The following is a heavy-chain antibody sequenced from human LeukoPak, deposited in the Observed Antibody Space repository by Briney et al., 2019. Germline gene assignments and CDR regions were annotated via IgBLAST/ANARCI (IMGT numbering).Heavy chain of an antibody. V-gene: IGHV3-33*01. CDR3: ARGWEYYGGFDKGSYYFDY. D-gene: IGHD3-10*01. J-gene: IGHJ4*02. Sequence: GRSLRLSCAASGFTFSSYGMHWVRQAPGKGLEWVAVIWYDGSNKYYADSVKGRFTISRDNSKNTLYLQMNSLRAEDTAVYYCARGWEYYGGFDKGSYYFDYWGQGTLVTLSS. CDR1: GFTFSSYG. CDR2: IWYDGSNK.